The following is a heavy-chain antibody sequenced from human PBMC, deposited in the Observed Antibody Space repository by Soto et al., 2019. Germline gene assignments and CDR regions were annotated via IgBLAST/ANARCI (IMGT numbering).Heavy chain of an antibody. CDR2: IYYAGST. D-gene: IGHD5-12*01. J-gene: IGHJ4*02. CDR1: DGSMISYY. Sequence: QVRLQESGPGLVKPSEILSLTCTVSDGSMISYYWSWIRQPPGRGLEWIGFIYYAGSTKYNPSLNSRVTISVDTSKNQFSLTVTSVTAADTAVYYCARRIVATETLDYWGQGTLVTVSS. V-gene: IGHV4-59*08. CDR3: ARRIVATETLDY.